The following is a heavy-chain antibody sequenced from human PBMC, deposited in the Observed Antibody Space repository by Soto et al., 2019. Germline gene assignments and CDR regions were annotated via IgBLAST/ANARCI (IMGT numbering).Heavy chain of an antibody. D-gene: IGHD2-2*01. CDR3: ARDSSDIVLVPAV. J-gene: IGHJ4*02. V-gene: IGHV4-31*03. CDR2: IYYSGST. Sequence: TRSLTCTVSGGSISSGGDDWIWIRQHPGKGLEWIGYIYYSGSTYYNPSLKSRVTISVDTSKNQFSLKLSSVTAADTAVYSCARDSSDIVLVPAVWGQGTLVTVSS. CDR1: GGSISSGGDD.